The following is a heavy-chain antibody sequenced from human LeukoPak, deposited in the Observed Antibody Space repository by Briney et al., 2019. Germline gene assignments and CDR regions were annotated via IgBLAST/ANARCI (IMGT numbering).Heavy chain of an antibody. D-gene: IGHD3-22*01. CDR3: ARDWRDSSGKFPNDAFDI. J-gene: IGHJ3*02. V-gene: IGHV3-48*04. CDR2: ITRTSHTI. Sequence: GGSLRLSCAASGFTFTDHSMIWVRQAPGKGLEWISYITRTSHTIYYADSVEGRFTMSRDNAKNSLYLQMNSLRAEDTAVYYCARDWRDSSGKFPNDAFDIWGQGTMVTVSS. CDR1: GFTFTDHS.